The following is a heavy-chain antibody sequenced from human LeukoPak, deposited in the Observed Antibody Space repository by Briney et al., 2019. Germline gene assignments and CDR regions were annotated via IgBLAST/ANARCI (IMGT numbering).Heavy chain of an antibody. CDR3: AREAGGCSSTSCYNYYYYYYMDV. CDR1: GYSISSGYY. D-gene: IGHD2-2*02. CDR2: IYHSGRT. Sequence: SETLSLTCTVSGYSISSGYYWGWIRQPPGKGLEWIGIIYHSGRTDYNPSLKSRVTISEDTSQNQFSLKLTSVTAADTAVYYCAREAGGCSSTSCYNYYYYYYMDVWGKGTTVTISS. J-gene: IGHJ6*03. V-gene: IGHV4-38-2*02.